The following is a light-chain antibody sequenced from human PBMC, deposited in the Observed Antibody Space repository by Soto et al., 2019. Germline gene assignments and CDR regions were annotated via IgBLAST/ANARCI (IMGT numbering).Light chain of an antibody. CDR3: QQYDNLSLSVT. Sequence: DIQMTQSPSSLSASVGDRVTITCQASQDISNYLNWYQQKPGKAPKLLIYDASNLETGVPSRFSGSGSGTDFTFTISSLQPEDIATYYCQQYDNLSLSVTFGGGTKVEIK. V-gene: IGKV1-33*01. J-gene: IGKJ4*01. CDR2: DAS. CDR1: QDISNY.